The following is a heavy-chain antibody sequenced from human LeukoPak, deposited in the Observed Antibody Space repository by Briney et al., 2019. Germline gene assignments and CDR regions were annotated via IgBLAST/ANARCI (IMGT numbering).Heavy chain of an antibody. V-gene: IGHV3-74*01. D-gene: IGHD6-13*01. J-gene: IGHJ4*02. Sequence: PGGSLRLSCAASGFTFYSYWMHWVRQAPGKGLVWVSCINGDGSTSNYADSVKGRFTISRDNSKNTLHLQMNSLRAEDTAVYYCAKDFSWSFDCWGQGTLVTVSS. CDR1: GFTFYSYW. CDR3: AKDFSWSFDC. CDR2: INGDGSTS.